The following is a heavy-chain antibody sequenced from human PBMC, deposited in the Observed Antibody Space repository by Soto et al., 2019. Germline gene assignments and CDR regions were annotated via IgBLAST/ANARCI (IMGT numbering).Heavy chain of an antibody. CDR2: IYYSGST. Sequence: SETLSLTSSVSGGSISSSSYYWGWIRRPPGKGLEWIGSIYYSGSTYYNPSLKSRVTISVDTSKNQFSLKLSSVTAADTAVYYCARHSIAVAGFDYWGQGTLVTVSS. J-gene: IGHJ4*02. V-gene: IGHV4-39*01. CDR3: ARHSIAVAGFDY. CDR1: GGSISSSSYY. D-gene: IGHD6-19*01.